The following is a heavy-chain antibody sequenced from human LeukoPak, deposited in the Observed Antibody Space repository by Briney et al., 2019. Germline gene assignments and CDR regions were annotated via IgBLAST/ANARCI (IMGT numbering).Heavy chain of an antibody. Sequence: SVKVPCKASGGTFSSYTISWVRQAPGQGLEWMGRIIPILGIANYAQKFQGRVTITADKSTSTAYMELSSLRSEDTAVYYCARVLEDTAMDNWFDPWGQGTLVTVSS. J-gene: IGHJ5*02. V-gene: IGHV1-69*02. CDR2: IIPILGIA. CDR1: GGTFSSYT. CDR3: ARVLEDTAMDNWFDP. D-gene: IGHD5-18*01.